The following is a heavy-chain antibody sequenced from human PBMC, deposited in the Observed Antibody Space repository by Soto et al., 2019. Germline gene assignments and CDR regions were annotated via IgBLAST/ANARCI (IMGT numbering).Heavy chain of an antibody. D-gene: IGHD1-1*01. J-gene: IGHJ4*02. Sequence: PETLSLTCTVSGVSITPYYCTWIRHPPGKGLEWIGYVYHTGNTYYNPSLKSRSTIALDTSTKLFSRELSSVTAADTAVYYCARYGDRYSARFFDCWGQGTRVTVSS. CDR2: VYHTGNT. V-gene: IGHV4-59*01. CDR3: ARYGDRYSARFFDC. CDR1: GVSITPYY.